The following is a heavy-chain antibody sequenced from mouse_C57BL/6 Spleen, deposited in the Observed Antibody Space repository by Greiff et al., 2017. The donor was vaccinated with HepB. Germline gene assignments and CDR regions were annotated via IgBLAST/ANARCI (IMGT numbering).Heavy chain of an antibody. D-gene: IGHD1-1*01. CDR2: IYPRSGNT. CDR3: ARSVTTVVEGEKAMDY. CDR1: GYTFTSYG. J-gene: IGHJ4*01. V-gene: IGHV1-81*01. Sequence: VQLQQSGAELARPGASVKLSCKASGYTFTSYGISWVKQRTGQGLEWIGEIYPRSGNTYYNEKFKGKATLTADKSSSTAYMELRSLTSEDSAVYFCARSVTTVVEGEKAMDYWGQGTSVTVSS.